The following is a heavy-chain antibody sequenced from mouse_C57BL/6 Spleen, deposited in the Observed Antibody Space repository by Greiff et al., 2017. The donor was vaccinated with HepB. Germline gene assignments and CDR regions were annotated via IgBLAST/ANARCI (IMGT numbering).Heavy chain of an antibody. J-gene: IGHJ1*03. D-gene: IGHD1-1*01. Sequence: EVQLQQSGPELVKPGASVKISCKASGYTFTDYYMNWVKQSHGKSLEWIGDINPNNGGTSYNQKFKGKATLTVDKSSSTAYMELRSLTSEDSAVYYCARLGSTHWYFDVWGTGTTVTVSS. CDR2: INPNNGGT. CDR3: ARLGSTHWYFDV. CDR1: GYTFTDYY. V-gene: IGHV1-26*01.